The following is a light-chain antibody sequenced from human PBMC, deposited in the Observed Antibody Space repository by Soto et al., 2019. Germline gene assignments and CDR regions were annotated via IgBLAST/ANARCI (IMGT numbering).Light chain of an antibody. V-gene: IGKV3D-15*01. CDR3: QQYNNWPLT. CDR2: GAS. CDR1: QSVSDN. Sequence: EIVMTQSPVTLSVSPGERATLSCRASQSVSDNLAWYQQKPGQAPRLLFYGASTRATDIPVRFSGSGSGTEFTLTISSLQSEDFEVYYCQQYNNWPLTFGGGTKVDIK. J-gene: IGKJ4*01.